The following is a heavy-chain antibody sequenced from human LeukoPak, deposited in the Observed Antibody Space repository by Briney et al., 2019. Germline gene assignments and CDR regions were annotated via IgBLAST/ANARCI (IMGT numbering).Heavy chain of an antibody. J-gene: IGHJ4*02. CDR3: ARESGYSGYDYFDY. CDR2: IYHSGST. V-gene: IGHV4-30-2*01. CDR1: GGSISSGGYS. D-gene: IGHD5-12*01. Sequence: SETLSLTCAVSGGSISSGGYSWSWIRQRPGKGLEWIGYIYHSGSTYYNPSLKSRATISVDRSKNQFSLKLSSVTAADTAVYYCARESGYSGYDYFDYWGQGTLVTVSS.